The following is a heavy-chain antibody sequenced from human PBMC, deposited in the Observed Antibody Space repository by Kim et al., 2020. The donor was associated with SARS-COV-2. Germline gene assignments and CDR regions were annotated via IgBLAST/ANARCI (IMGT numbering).Heavy chain of an antibody. J-gene: IGHJ6*02. D-gene: IGHD3-16*02. CDR3: ARDLPLDDYVWGSNRYYYGMDV. Sequence: GGSLRLSCAASGFTFSSYSMNWVRQAPGKGLEWVSSISSSSSYIYYADSVKGRFTISRDNAKNSLYLQMNSLRAEDTAVYYCARDLPLDDYVWGSNRYYYGMDVWGQGTTVTVSS. V-gene: IGHV3-21*01. CDR1: GFTFSSYS. CDR2: ISSSSSYI.